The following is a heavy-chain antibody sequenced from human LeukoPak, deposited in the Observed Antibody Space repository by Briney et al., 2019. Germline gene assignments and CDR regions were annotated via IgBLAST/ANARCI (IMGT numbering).Heavy chain of an antibody. CDR3: AKDLGFGGPHDAFDI. V-gene: IGHV3-23*01. Sequence: GGSLRLSCAASGFTFTTYAMSWVRQAPGKGLEWVSATSGSGVSTYYADSVKGRFTISRDNSKDTLYLQMDSLRADDTALYYCAKDLGFGGPHDAFDIWGQGTMVTVSS. D-gene: IGHD3-10*01. CDR2: TSGSGVST. CDR1: GFTFTTYA. J-gene: IGHJ3*02.